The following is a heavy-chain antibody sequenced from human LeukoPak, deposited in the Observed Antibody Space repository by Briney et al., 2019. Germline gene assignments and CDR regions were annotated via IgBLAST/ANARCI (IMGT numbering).Heavy chain of an antibody. D-gene: IGHD2-15*01. Sequence: SETLSLTCTVSGGSLSSYYWSWIRQPAGKGLEWIGRIYISGSTNYNPSLKSRVTMSVDTSKNQFSLKLSSVTAADTAVYYCARDPYLGSGKGRNWYFDLWGRGTLVTVSS. J-gene: IGHJ2*01. CDR2: IYISGST. CDR3: ARDPYLGSGKGRNWYFDL. V-gene: IGHV4-4*07. CDR1: GGSLSSYY.